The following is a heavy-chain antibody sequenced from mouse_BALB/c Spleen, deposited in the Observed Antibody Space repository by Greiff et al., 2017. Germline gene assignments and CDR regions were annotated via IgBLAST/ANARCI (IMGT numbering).Heavy chain of an antibody. V-gene: IGHV7-3*02. Sequence: VQLKESGGGLVQPGGSLRLSCATSGFTFTDYYMSWVRQPPGKALEWLGFIRNKANGYTTEYSASVKGRFTISRDNSQSILYLQMNTLRAEDSATYYCARDKSGNYVGAMDYWGQGTSVTVSS. CDR3: ARDKSGNYVGAMDY. CDR1: GFTFTDYY. CDR2: IRNKANGYTT. J-gene: IGHJ4*01. D-gene: IGHD2-1*01.